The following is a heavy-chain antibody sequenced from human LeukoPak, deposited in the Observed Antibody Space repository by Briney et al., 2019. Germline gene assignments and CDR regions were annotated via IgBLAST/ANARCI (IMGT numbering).Heavy chain of an antibody. V-gene: IGHV4-34*01. CDR3: ARDLGPKYYFDY. CDR2: INHSGST. D-gene: IGHD7-27*01. CDR1: GGSFSGYY. Sequence: SETLSPTCAVYGGSFSGYYWSWIRQPPGKGLEWIGEINHSGSTNYNPSLKSRVTISVDTSKNQFSLKLSSVTAADTAVYYCARDLGPKYYFDYWGQGTLVTVSS. J-gene: IGHJ4*02.